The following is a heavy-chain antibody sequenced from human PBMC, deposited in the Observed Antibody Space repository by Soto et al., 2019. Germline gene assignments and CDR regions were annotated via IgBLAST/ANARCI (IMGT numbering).Heavy chain of an antibody. CDR3: ERPTTPRLRNWFDP. J-gene: IGHJ5*02. CDR2: INHSGST. Sequence: SETLSLTCSVYGESLSPYFWSWIRQPPGKGLEWIGEINHSGSTNYNPSLKSRVTISIDTFKNQFSLILSSVTAPDTAVYYCERPTTPRLRNWFDPWGQGTLVTVSA. V-gene: IGHV4-34*01. CDR1: GESLSPYF. D-gene: IGHD2-21*01.